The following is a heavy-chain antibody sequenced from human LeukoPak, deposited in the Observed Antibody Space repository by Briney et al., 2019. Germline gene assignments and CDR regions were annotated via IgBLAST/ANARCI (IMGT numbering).Heavy chain of an antibody. J-gene: IGHJ3*02. CDR3: ARPLPSHAFDI. D-gene: IGHD1-26*01. Sequence: KSGGSLRLSCAASGFTFSSYSMNWVRQAPGKGLEWVSSISSSSSYIYYADSVKGRFTISRDNAKNSLYLQMNSLRAEDTAVYYCARPLPSHAFDIWGQGTMVTVSS. CDR2: ISSSSSYI. V-gene: IGHV3-21*01. CDR1: GFTFSSYS.